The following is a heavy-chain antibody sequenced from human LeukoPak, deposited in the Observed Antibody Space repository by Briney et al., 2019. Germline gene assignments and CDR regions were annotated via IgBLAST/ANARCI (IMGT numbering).Heavy chain of an antibody. CDR2: IYYSGTT. D-gene: IGHD3-10*01. CDR1: GGSISSYY. Sequence: SETLSLTCTVSGGSISSYYWSWIRQPPGKGLDCMGYIYYSGTTNYNPSLKSRVTISLDTSKNQFSLKLSSVTAADTAVYYCARDPITMVRGVTTRYYYMDVWGKGTTVTVSS. V-gene: IGHV4-59*08. J-gene: IGHJ6*03. CDR3: ARDPITMVRGVTTRYYYMDV.